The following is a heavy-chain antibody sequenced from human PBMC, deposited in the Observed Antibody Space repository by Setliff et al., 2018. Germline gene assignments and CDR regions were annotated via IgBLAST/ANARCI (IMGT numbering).Heavy chain of an antibody. V-gene: IGHV4-39*01. D-gene: IGHD2-15*01. Sequence: PSETLSLTCTVSGGSISISGYFWGWIRQPPGKGLEWIGSTSYSGTTYSNSSLKSRLSISVDTSKNQFSLRLTAVTAADTAGYFCARHKTRWQPFDPWGQGTLVTVSS. CDR2: TSYSGTT. CDR3: ARHKTRWQPFDP. CDR1: GGSISISGYF. J-gene: IGHJ5*02.